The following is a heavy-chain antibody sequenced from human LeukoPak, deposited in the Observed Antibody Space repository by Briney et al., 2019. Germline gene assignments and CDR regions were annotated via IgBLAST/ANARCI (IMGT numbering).Heavy chain of an antibody. D-gene: IGHD3-3*01. Sequence: SQTLSLTCTVSGGSISSGGYYWSWIRQHPGKGLEWIGYIYYSGSTYYNPSLKSRVTISVDTSKNQFSLKLSSVTAADTAVYYCARVGTIFGVVTFFDYWGQGTLVTVSS. CDR2: IYYSGST. CDR3: ARVGTIFGVVTFFDY. CDR1: GGSISSGGYY. V-gene: IGHV4-31*03. J-gene: IGHJ4*02.